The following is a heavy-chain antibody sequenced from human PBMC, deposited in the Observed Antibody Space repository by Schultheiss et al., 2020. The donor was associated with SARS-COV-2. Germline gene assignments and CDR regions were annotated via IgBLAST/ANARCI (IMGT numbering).Heavy chain of an antibody. V-gene: IGHV4-59*11. J-gene: IGHJ6*03. Sequence: SETLSLTCTVSGGSISDHYWSWVRQPPGGGLEWIGYIYYNGGTNNNPSLKSRVTISVDTSKRHFSLKLTSVTAADTATYYCASGRVPDYLDVWGKGTTVTVSS. CDR1: GGSISDHY. CDR3: ASGRVPDYLDV. D-gene: IGHD6-19*01. CDR2: IYYNGGT.